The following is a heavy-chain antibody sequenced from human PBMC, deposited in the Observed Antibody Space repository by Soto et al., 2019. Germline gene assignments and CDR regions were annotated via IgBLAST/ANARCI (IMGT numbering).Heavy chain of an antibody. CDR3: ARIRSYYDILTGTYYYYGMDV. J-gene: IGHJ6*02. D-gene: IGHD3-9*01. V-gene: IGHV2-70*01. Sequence: SGPTLVNPTQTLTLTCTSSGFSLSTSGMCVSWIRQPPGKALEWLALIDWDDDKYYSTSLKTRLTISKDTSKNQVVLTMTNMDPVDTATYYCARIRSYYDILTGTYYYYGMDVWGQGTTVTVSS. CDR1: GFSLSTSGMC. CDR2: IDWDDDK.